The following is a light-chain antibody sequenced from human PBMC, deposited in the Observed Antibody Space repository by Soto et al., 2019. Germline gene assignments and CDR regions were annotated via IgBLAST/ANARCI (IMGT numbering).Light chain of an antibody. J-gene: IGKJ2*02. CDR3: QQYGPSPCT. V-gene: IGKV3-20*01. CDR2: GAS. Sequence: EIVLTQSPGTLSLSPGERATLSCRASQSIRSNYLAWYHQKAGQAPRLLIYGASNRATGIPDRFSGRGSGPDFPLTIYRLEPEDFAVYFCQQYGPSPCTFGQGTKLEI. CDR1: QSIRSNY.